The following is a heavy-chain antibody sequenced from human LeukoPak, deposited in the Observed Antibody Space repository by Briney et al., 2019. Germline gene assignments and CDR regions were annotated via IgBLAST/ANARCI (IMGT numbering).Heavy chain of an antibody. CDR2: INPSGGST. J-gene: IGHJ3*02. V-gene: IGHV1-46*01. Sequence: ASVKVSCKASGYSFTNYYMHWARQAPGQGLEWMGLINPSGGSTSYAQKFQGRVTMTRDTSTSTVYMELSSLRSEDTAVYYCARAGQYQLLFVAFDIWGQGTIVTVSS. D-gene: IGHD2-2*01. CDR1: GYSFTNYY. CDR3: ARAGQYQLLFVAFDI.